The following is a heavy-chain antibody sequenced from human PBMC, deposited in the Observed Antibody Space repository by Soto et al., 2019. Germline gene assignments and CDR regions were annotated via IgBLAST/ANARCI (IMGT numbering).Heavy chain of an antibody. CDR1: GGTFSSYA. CDR3: ARYRGKDLTIFGVVTSQYYYYGMDV. Sequence: SVKVSCKASGGTFSSYAISWVRQTPGQDLEWMGGIIPIFGTANYAQKFQGRVTITADKSTSTAYMELSSLRSEDTAVYYCARYRGKDLTIFGVVTSQYYYYGMDVWGQGTTVTVSS. V-gene: IGHV1-69*06. CDR2: IIPIFGTA. J-gene: IGHJ6*02. D-gene: IGHD3-3*01.